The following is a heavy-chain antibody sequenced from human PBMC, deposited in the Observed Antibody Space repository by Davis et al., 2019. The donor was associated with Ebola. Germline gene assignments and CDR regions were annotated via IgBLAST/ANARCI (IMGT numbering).Heavy chain of an antibody. CDR3: AKNSGPYFIDH. CDR1: GFTFSSYA. CDR2: ISYDGSNK. Sequence: GESLKISCAASGFTFSSYAMHWVRQAPGKGLEWVAVISYDGSNKYYADSVKGHFTISRDNSKDTLYLQMISLRAEDTAVYYCAKNSGPYFIDHWGQGIVVTVSS. V-gene: IGHV3-30-3*02. D-gene: IGHD1-26*01. J-gene: IGHJ4*02.